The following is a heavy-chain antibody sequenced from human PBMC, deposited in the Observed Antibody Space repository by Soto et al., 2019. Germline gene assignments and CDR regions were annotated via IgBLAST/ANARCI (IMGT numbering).Heavy chain of an antibody. CDR3: ARQRDGYDYYYCYYMDV. CDR1: GGSISSYY. CDR2: IYYSGST. D-gene: IGHD5-12*01. V-gene: IGHV4-59*08. J-gene: IGHJ6*03. Sequence: QVQLQESGPGLVKPSETLSLTCTVSGGSISSYYWSWIRQPPGKGLEWIGYIYYSGSTNYNPSLKSRVTISVDTSKNQFSLKLSSVTAADTAVYYCARQRDGYDYYYCYYMDVWGKGTTVTVSS.